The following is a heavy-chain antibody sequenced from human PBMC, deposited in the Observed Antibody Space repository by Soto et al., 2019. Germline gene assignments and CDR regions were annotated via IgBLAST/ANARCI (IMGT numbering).Heavy chain of an antibody. V-gene: IGHV1-18*01. J-gene: IGHJ6*04. D-gene: IGHD1-1*01. CDR2: ISTFDGMT. CDR1: GYTFSAYG. Sequence: ASVKVSCKAYGYTFSAYGISWVRQAPGQGLEWMGWISTFDGMTKYAQQFQGRVTITTDTAARTAYMEMSSLRSEVSAVYFCARDTTPTDVWGKGITVTVSS. CDR3: ARDTTPTDV.